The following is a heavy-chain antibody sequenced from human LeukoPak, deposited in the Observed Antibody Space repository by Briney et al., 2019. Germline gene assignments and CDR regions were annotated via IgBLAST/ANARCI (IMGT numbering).Heavy chain of an antibody. CDR1: GVSMSSYF. CDR2: IYTGGVT. Sequence: SETLSLTCTVSGVSMSSYFWNWIRQPAGKEPEWIGRIYTGGVTNYNPSLRSRVTMAIDTSANQFSLKLNSVTAADTAVYYCASGTRYCSRTSCSAGWYFDLWGRGTLVTISS. CDR3: ASGTRYCSRTSCSAGWYFDL. V-gene: IGHV4-4*07. D-gene: IGHD2-2*01. J-gene: IGHJ2*01.